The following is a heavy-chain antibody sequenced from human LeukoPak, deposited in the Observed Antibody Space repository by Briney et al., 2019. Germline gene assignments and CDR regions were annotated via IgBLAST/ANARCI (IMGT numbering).Heavy chain of an antibody. Sequence: SQTLSLTCTVSGGSISSGGYYWSWLRQHPGKGLEWIGYIYYSGSAYYNPSLKSRVTLSVDTSKNQFSLKLSSVTAADTAVYYCASRRDGYNTIDYWGQGTLVTVSS. CDR2: IYYSGSA. D-gene: IGHD5-24*01. V-gene: IGHV4-31*03. J-gene: IGHJ4*02. CDR1: GGSISSGGYY. CDR3: ASRRDGYNTIDY.